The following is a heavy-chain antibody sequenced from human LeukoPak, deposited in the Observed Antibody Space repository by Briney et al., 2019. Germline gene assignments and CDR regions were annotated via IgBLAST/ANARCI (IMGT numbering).Heavy chain of an antibody. CDR2: MNANSGVT. V-gene: IGHV1-2*02. D-gene: IGHD6-13*01. CDR1: VYTFTAYY. J-gene: IGHJ4*01. CDR3: ERETPPRRGAPAGVLFPD. Sequence: GASVSVSCTTSVYTFTAYYIHWGGEAPGLGGRGRGGMNANSGVTKTAQRFHGKVPMTSATSITTVYMELSRLRSDDTAVYYCERETPPRRGAPAGVLFPDWGHGTLVTVSS.